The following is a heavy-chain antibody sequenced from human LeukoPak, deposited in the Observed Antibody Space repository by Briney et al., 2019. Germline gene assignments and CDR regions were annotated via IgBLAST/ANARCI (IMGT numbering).Heavy chain of an antibody. CDR1: GGSFSGYY. CDR3: ARGALPSSGWYLH. D-gene: IGHD6-19*01. J-gene: IGHJ4*02. Sequence: SETLSLTCAVYGGSFSGYYWSWIRQPPGKGLEWIGEINHSGSTNYNPSLKSRVTISVDTSKNQFSLKLSSVTAADTAVYYCARGALPSSGWYLHWGQGTLVTVSS. CDR2: INHSGST. V-gene: IGHV4-34*01.